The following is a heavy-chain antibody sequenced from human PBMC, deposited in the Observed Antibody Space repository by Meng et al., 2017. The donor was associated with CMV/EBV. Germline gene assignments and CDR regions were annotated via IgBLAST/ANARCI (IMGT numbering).Heavy chain of an antibody. CDR3: AKQRRLGIGLEPSDY. V-gene: IGHV3-23*01. Sequence: SGFTFSSYAMSWVRQAPGKGLEWVSAISGSGGSTYYADSVKGRFTISRDNSKNTLYLQMNSLRAEDTAVYYCAKQRRLGIGLEPSDYWGQGTLVTVSS. CDR2: ISGSGGST. J-gene: IGHJ4*02. CDR1: GFTFSSYA. D-gene: IGHD7-27*01.